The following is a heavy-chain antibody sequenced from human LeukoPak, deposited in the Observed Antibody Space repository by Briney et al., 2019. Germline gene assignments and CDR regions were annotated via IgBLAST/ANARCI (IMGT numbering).Heavy chain of an antibody. CDR1: GYSISSAYY. Sequence: SETLSLTCTVSGYSISSAYYWGWIRQPPGKELEWIGSIYYSGSTYYNPSLKSRVTISVDTSKNQFSVKLSSVTAADTAVYYCARGWYYGSGIWFDPWGQGTLVIVSS. J-gene: IGHJ5*02. CDR2: IYYSGST. V-gene: IGHV4-38-2*02. D-gene: IGHD3-10*01. CDR3: ARGWYYGSGIWFDP.